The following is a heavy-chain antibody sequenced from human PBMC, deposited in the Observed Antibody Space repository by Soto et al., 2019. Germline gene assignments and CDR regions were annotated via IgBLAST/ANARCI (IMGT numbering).Heavy chain of an antibody. CDR2: ISGSGVGT. V-gene: IGHV3-23*01. Sequence: EVQLLESGGGLVQPGGSLRLSCAASGFMFSTSAMSWVRQAPGKGLEWVSSISGSGVGTYTADSVKGRFTISRDNSKNTLNLQISSLRAEDTAVYYCAKSLVFVDHAYMDVWGKGTTVTVSS. CDR3: AKSLVFVDHAYMDV. D-gene: IGHD2-21*01. J-gene: IGHJ6*03. CDR1: GFMFSTSA.